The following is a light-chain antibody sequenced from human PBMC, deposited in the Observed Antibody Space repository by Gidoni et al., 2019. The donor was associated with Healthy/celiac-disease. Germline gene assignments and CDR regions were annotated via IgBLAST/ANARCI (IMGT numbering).Light chain of an antibody. CDR1: QGISSY. CDR2: AAS. J-gene: IGKJ2*01. CDR3: QQLNSYPPYT. V-gene: IGKV1-9*01. Sequence: DIQLTQSPSFLSASVGDRVTITCRASQGISSYLAWYQQKPGKAPKLLIYAASTLQSGVPSRCSGSGSGTEFTLTISSRQPEDFATYYCQQLNSYPPYTFGQGTKLEIK.